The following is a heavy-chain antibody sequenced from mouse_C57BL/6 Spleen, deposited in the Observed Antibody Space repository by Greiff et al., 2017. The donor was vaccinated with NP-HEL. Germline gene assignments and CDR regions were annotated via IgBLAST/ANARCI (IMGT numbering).Heavy chain of an antibody. J-gene: IGHJ2*01. Sequence: EVQLQESGPGMVKPSQSLSLPCTVTGYSITSGYDWHWIRHFPGNKLEWMGYISYSGSTNYNPSLKSRISITHDTSKNHFFLKLNSVTTEDTATYYCARDGDYLDYWGQGTTLTVSS. CDR1: GYSITSGYD. CDR2: ISYSGST. CDR3: ARDGDYLDY. V-gene: IGHV3-1*01.